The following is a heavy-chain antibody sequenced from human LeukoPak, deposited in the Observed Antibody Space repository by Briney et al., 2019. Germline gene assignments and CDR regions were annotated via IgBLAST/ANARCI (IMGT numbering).Heavy chain of an antibody. D-gene: IGHD3-22*01. J-gene: IGHJ4*02. CDR2: ISGSGGST. V-gene: IGHV3-23*01. CDR3: AKKSSHYYDSSGYLDY. Sequence: GGSLRLSCAASGFTFSSYAMSWVRQAPGKGLEWVSAISGSGGSTYYADSVKGRFTISRDNSKNTLYLQMNSLRAEDTAVYYCAKKSSHYYDSSGYLDYWGQGTLVTVSS. CDR1: GFTFSSYA.